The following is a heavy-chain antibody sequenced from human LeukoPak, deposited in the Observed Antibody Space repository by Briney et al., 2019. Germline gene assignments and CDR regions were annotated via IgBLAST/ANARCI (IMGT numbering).Heavy chain of an antibody. V-gene: IGHV3-30*02. J-gene: IGHJ5*02. CDR2: IQNDGNDR. CDR3: ARAVTWIDP. CDR1: GLTFSTYG. Sequence: GGSLRLSCAASGLTFSTYGMHWVRQAPGKGLEWVAFIQNDGNDRYYADSVKGRFTISRDNSKNTLDLQMNGLRAEDTAVYYCARAVTWIDPWGQGTLVTVSS.